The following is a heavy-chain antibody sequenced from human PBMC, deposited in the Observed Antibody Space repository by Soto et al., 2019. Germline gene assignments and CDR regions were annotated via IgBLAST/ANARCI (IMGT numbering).Heavy chain of an antibody. CDR1: GGSISSSSYY. CDR2: IYYSGST. D-gene: IGHD6-6*01. J-gene: IGHJ4*02. CDR3: ARGRGYSSSYRGVFDY. V-gene: IGHV4-39*01. Sequence: SETLSLTCTVSGGSISSSSYYWGWIRQPPGKGLEWIGSIYYSGSTYYNPSLKSRVTISVDTSKNQFSLKLSSVTAADTAVYYCARGRGYSSSYRGVFDYWGQGTLVTAPQ.